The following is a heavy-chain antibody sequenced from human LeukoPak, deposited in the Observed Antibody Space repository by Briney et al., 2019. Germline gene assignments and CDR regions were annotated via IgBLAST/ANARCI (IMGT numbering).Heavy chain of an antibody. J-gene: IGHJ6*04. D-gene: IGHD3-10*01. CDR2: IYYSGST. CDR1: GGSISSGDYY. V-gene: IGHV4-30-4*01. CDR3: ARDRVVTMVRGVIPRRYYVMDV. Sequence: SQTLSLTCTVSGGSISSGDYYWSWIRRPPGKGLEWIGYIYYSGSTYYNPSLKSRVTISVDTSKNQFSLKLSSVTAADTAVYYCARDRVVTMVRGVIPRRYYVMDVWGKGTTVTVSS.